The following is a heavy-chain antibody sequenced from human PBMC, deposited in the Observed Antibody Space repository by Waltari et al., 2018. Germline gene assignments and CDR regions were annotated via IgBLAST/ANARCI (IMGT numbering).Heavy chain of an antibody. CDR3: ASPQRYSSSSFDY. CDR2: INPKSGVT. D-gene: IGHD6-6*01. CDR1: GYPLTGYS. J-gene: IGHJ4*02. Sequence: QVQLVQSGAEVKEPGASVKVYCKASGYPLTGYSMHWVRRAPGQGLEWMGWINPKSGVTNYAQKFQGRVTLTRDTSISTAYMDLSRLRSDDTAVYSCASPQRYSSSSFDYWGQGTLVTVSS. V-gene: IGHV1-2*02.